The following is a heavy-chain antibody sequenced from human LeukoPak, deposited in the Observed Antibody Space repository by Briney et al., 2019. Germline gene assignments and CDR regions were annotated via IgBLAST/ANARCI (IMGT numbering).Heavy chain of an antibody. CDR3: ARYLATAYYYYYYMDV. J-gene: IGHJ6*03. V-gene: IGHV3-21*01. CDR1: GFTFSSYS. CDR2: ISSSSSYI. D-gene: IGHD4-17*01. Sequence: GGSLRLSCAASGFTFSSYSMNWVRQAPGKGLEWVSSISSSSSYIYYADSVKGRFTISRDNAKNSLYLQMNSLRAEDTAVYYCARYLATAYYYYYYMDVWGKGTTVTVSS.